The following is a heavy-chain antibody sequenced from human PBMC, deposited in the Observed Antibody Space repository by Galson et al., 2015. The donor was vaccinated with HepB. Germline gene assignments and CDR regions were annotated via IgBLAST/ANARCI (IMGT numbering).Heavy chain of an antibody. D-gene: IGHD2-15*01. CDR2: INHIGGT. CDR3: ARRGGSRLTATFDY. V-gene: IGHV4-34*01. CDR1: GGSFSGLY. Sequence: ETLSLTCGVFGGSFSGLYWTWIRQSPGKRLAWIGEINHIGGTNYNPSHKSRVTLSVDTSRKQFSLKLRSLSAADTAVYFCARRGGSRLTATFDYWGQGVLVTVSS. J-gene: IGHJ4*02.